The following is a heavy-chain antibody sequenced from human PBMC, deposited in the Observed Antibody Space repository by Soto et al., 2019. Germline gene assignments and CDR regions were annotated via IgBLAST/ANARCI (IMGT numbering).Heavy chain of an antibody. CDR2: ISPDDGNT. CDR3: ARVEAPFGESLH. J-gene: IGHJ4*02. CDR1: GYTFSSYT. V-gene: IGHV1-18*01. D-gene: IGHD3-10*01. Sequence: AAVKVSCKTSGYTFSSYTIAWVRQAPGQGLEWLGWISPDDGNTEYEQKFQGRVTMTADTLTNNAYMELRSLKYDDTAVYYCARVEAPFGESLHWGQGTPVTVSS.